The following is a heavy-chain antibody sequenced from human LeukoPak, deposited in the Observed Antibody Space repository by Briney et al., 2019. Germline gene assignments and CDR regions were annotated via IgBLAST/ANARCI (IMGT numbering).Heavy chain of an antibody. J-gene: IGHJ4*02. V-gene: IGHV1-2*02. CDR3: ARAHIGNDLFIDY. Sequence: ASVKVSCKASGYTFTGYYMHWVRQAPGQGLEWMGWINPYSGATNYAQKFQGRVTMTGDTSISTAYMDLSSLKSDDTAVYYCARAHIGNDLFIDYWGQGTLVTVSS. CDR2: INPYSGAT. D-gene: IGHD2-21*01. CDR1: GYTFTGYY.